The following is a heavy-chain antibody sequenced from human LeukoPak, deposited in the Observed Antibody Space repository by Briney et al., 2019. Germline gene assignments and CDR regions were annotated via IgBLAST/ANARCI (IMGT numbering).Heavy chain of an antibody. Sequence: ASVKVSCKASGYTFTSYDINWVRQATGQGLEWMGWMNPNSGNTGYAQKFQGRVTITRNTSISTAYMELSRLRSDDTAVYYCASSRYGDYWFDPWGQGTLVTVSS. CDR1: GYTFTSYD. V-gene: IGHV1-8*01. CDR2: MNPNSGNT. J-gene: IGHJ5*02. D-gene: IGHD4-17*01. CDR3: ASSRYGDYWFDP.